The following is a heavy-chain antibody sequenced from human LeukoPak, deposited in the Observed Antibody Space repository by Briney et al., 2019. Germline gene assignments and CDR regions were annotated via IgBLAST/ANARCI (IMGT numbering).Heavy chain of an antibody. V-gene: IGHV3-9*01. CDR3: AKEESSGWYMDAFDI. CDR2: ISWNSGSI. CDR1: GFTFDDYA. D-gene: IGHD6-19*01. J-gene: IGHJ3*02. Sequence: GRSLRLSCAASGFTFDDYAMHCVRQAPGKGLEWVSGISWNSGSIGYADSVKGRFTISRDNAKNSLYLQMNSLRAEDTALYYCAKEESSGWYMDAFDIWGQGTMVTVSS.